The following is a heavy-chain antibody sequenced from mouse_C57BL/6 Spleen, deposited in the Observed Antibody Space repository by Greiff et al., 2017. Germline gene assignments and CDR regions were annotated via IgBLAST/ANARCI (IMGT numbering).Heavy chain of an antibody. D-gene: IGHD2-4*01. J-gene: IGHJ1*03. CDR1: GFTFSSYA. CDR2: ISDGGSYT. V-gene: IGHV5-4*01. CDR3: ARDDYDGGYFDV. Sequence: EVQLVESGGGLVKPGGSLKLSCAASGFTFSSYAMSWVRQTPEKRLEWVATISDGGSYTYYPDNVKGRFTISRDNAKNNLYLQMSHLKSEDTAMYYCARDDYDGGYFDVWGTGTTVTVSS.